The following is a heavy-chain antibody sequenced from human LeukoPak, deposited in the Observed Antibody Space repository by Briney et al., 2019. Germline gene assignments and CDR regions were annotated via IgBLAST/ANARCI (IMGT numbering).Heavy chain of an antibody. J-gene: IGHJ6*03. V-gene: IGHV3-7*01. CDR2: IKQDGSEK. D-gene: IGHD3-22*01. CDR1: RFTFSTYW. Sequence: GGSLRLSCAASRFTFSTYWMSWVRQAPGKGLEWVANIKQDGSEKYYVDSVKGRFTISRDNAKNSLYLQMNSLRAEDTAVYYCARDSSSDQTSSTMIVVVSMDVWGKGTTVTVSS. CDR3: ARDSSSDQTSSTMIVVVSMDV.